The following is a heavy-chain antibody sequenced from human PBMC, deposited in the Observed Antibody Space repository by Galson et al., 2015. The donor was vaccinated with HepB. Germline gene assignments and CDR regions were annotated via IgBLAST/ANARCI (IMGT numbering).Heavy chain of an antibody. Sequence: SVKVSCKASGYTFTSYAMHWVRQAPGQRLEWMGWINAGNGNTKYSQKFQGRVTITRDTSASTAYMELSSLRSEDTAVYYCARSVGYYDILTGYSYYFDYWGQGTLVTVSS. D-gene: IGHD3-9*01. CDR2: INAGNGNT. V-gene: IGHV1-3*01. CDR3: ARSVGYYDILTGYSYYFDY. J-gene: IGHJ4*02. CDR1: GYTFTSYA.